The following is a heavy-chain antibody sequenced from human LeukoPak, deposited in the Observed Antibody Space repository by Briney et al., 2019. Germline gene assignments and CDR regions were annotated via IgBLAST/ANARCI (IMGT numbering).Heavy chain of an antibody. J-gene: IGHJ4*02. CDR3: AKVPGYSSSWVDY. Sequence: PGGSLRLSCAASGFTVSSNYMSWVRQAPGKGLEWVSVIYSGGSTYYADSVKGRFTISRDNSKNTLYLQMNSLRAEDTAVYYCAKVPGYSSSWVDYWGQGTLVTVSS. CDR2: IYSGGST. CDR1: GFTVSSNY. D-gene: IGHD6-13*01. V-gene: IGHV3-53*01.